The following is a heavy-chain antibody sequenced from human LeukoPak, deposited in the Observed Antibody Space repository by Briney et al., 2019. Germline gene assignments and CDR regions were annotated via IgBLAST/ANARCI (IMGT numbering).Heavy chain of an antibody. CDR1: GGSISSGSYY. Sequence: SQTLSLTCTVSGGSISSGSYYWRWIRQPAGKGLEWIGRIYTSGSTNYNPSLKSRVTISVDTSKNQFSLKLSSVTAADTAVYYCARLEMATITIMWGQGTLVTVSS. CDR3: ARLEMATITIM. V-gene: IGHV4-61*02. CDR2: IYTSGST. J-gene: IGHJ4*02. D-gene: IGHD5-24*01.